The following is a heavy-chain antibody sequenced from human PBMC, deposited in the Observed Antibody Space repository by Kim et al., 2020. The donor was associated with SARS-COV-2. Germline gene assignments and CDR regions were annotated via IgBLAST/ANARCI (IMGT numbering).Heavy chain of an antibody. CDR1: GFTFSSYG. Sequence: GGSLRLSCAASGFTFSSYGMHWVRQAPGKGLEWVAVISYDGSNKYYADSVKGRFTISRDNSKNTLYLQMNSLRAEDTAVYYCAKGALSERLDSSGYPHYYYYYYMDVWGKGTTVTVSS. D-gene: IGHD3-22*01. CDR2: ISYDGSNK. J-gene: IGHJ6*03. V-gene: IGHV3-30*18. CDR3: AKGALSERLDSSGYPHYYYYYYMDV.